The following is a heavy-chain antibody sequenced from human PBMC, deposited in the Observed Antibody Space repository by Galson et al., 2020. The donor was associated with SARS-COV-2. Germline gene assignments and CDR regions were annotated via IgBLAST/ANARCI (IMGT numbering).Heavy chain of an antibody. J-gene: IGHJ4*02. Sequence: GESLKISCVGSGFDVGYHTMTWVRQAPGKGLEWLSTIGNDGFITYYPDSVKGRFTISRDSSRQTLYLDMDSLRAEDTAIYYCSVFIAGLPHWGQGTLVTVSS. V-gene: IGHV3-23*01. D-gene: IGHD2-15*01. CDR2: IGNDGFIT. CDR3: SVFIAGLPH. CDR1: GFDVGYHT.